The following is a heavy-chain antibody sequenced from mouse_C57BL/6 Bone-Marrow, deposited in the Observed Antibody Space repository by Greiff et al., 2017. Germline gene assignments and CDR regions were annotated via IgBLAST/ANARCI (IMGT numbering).Heavy chain of an antibody. J-gene: IGHJ2*01. CDR1: GYTFTDYY. D-gene: IGHD4-1*01. CDR3: ARSLGPYYFDY. Sequence: VQLQQSGAELVRPGASVKLSCKASGYTFTDYYINWVKQRPGQGLEWIARIYPGSGNTYYNEKFKGKATLTAEKSSGTAYMQLSSLTSEDSAVYFCARSLGPYYFDYWGQGTTLTVSS. CDR2: IYPGSGNT. V-gene: IGHV1-76*01.